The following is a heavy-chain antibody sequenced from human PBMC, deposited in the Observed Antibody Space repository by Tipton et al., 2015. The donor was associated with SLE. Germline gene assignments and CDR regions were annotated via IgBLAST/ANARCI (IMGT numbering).Heavy chain of an antibody. V-gene: IGHV4-34*01. CDR2: INHSGST. CDR3: ATRGYDFWSGYYSQGAFDI. J-gene: IGHJ3*02. Sequence: LSLTCAVYGGSFSGYYWSWIRQPPGKGLEWIGEINHSGSTNYNPSLKSRVTISVDTSKNQFSLKLSSVTAADTAVYYCATRGYDFWSGYYSQGAFDIWGQGTMVTVSS. D-gene: IGHD3-3*01. CDR1: GGSFSGYY.